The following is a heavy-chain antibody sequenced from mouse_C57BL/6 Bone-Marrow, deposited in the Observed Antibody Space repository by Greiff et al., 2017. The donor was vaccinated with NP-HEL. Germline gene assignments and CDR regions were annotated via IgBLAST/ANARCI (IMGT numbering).Heavy chain of an antibody. D-gene: IGHD1-1*01. CDR2: INPSTGGT. J-gene: IGHJ2*01. Sequence: EVQLQQSGPELVKPGASVKISCKASGYSFTGYYMNWVKQSPEKSLEWIGEINPSTGGTTYNQKFKAKATLTVDKSSSTAYMQLKSLTSEDSAVYYCARGNYYGSPYYFDYWGRGTTLTVSS. CDR1: GYSFTGYY. V-gene: IGHV1-42*01. CDR3: ARGNYYGSPYYFDY.